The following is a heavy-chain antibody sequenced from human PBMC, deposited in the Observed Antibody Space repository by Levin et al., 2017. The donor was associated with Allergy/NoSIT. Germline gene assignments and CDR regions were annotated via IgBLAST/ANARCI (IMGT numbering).Heavy chain of an antibody. V-gene: IGHV3-23*01. CDR2: ISGSGGST. Sequence: SGGSLRLSCAASGFTFSIYAMSWVRQAPGKGLEWFSVISGSGGSTNFADSVKGRFTIPRDNSKNTLYLQMNSLRAEDTALYYCAKPRTTAYDYGMDVWGQGTTVTVSS. CDR1: GFTFSIYA. J-gene: IGHJ6*02. D-gene: IGHD4-17*01. CDR3: AKPRTTAYDYGMDV.